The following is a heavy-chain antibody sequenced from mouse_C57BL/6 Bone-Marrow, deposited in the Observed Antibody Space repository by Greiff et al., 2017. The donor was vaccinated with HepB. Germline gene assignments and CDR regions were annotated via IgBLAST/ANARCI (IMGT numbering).Heavy chain of an antibody. CDR2: INPGSGGT. Sequence: VQLKESGAELVRPGTSVKVSCKASGYAFTNYLIEWVKQRPGQGLEWIGVINPGSGGTNYNEKFKGKATLTADKSSSTAYMQLSSLTSEDSAVYFCARRCDYWGQGTTLTVSS. CDR3: ARRCDY. V-gene: IGHV1-54*01. J-gene: IGHJ2*01. CDR1: GYAFTNYL.